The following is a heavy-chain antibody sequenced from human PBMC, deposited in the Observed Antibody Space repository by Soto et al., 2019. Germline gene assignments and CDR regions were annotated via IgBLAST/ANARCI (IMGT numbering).Heavy chain of an antibody. CDR1: GGSFSGYY. D-gene: IGHD3-10*01. J-gene: IGHJ5*02. V-gene: IGHV4-34*01. Sequence: SETLSLTCAVYGGSFSGYYWSWIRQPPGKGLEWIGEINHSGSTNYNPSLKSRVTISVDTSKNQFSLKLSSVTAADTAVYYCARGGSGSGTWHRNWFDPWGQGTLVTVSS. CDR3: ARGGSGSGTWHRNWFDP. CDR2: INHSGST.